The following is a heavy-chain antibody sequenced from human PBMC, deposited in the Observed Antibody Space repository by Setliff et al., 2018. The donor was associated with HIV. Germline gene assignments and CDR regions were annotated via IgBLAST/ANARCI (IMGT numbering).Heavy chain of an antibody. CDR2: INPNSGGT. CDR1: GYTFTDYY. J-gene: IGHJ3*02. CDR3: ATKVYCTNGVCLDAFDT. Sequence: ASVKVSCKASGYTFTDYYIHWVRQAPGQGLEWMGRINPNSGGTNYAQKFQGRVTMTRDRSISTAYMELSRLISADTAVHYCATKVYCTNGVCLDAFDTWGQGTMVTVSS. V-gene: IGHV1-2*06. D-gene: IGHD2-8*01.